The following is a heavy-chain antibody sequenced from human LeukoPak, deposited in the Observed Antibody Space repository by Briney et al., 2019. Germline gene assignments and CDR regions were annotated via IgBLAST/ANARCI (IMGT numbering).Heavy chain of an antibody. CDR3: VRGDSRDY. Sequence: GGSLRLSGAASGFTFSDSTMNWVRQASGKGLEWVASINSGSSTMHYADSVKGRLTISRDNAKNSLYLQLNSLRAEDTAVYYCVRGDSRDYWGQGTLITVSS. V-gene: IGHV3-21*01. CDR1: GFTFSDST. D-gene: IGHD3-22*01. J-gene: IGHJ4*02. CDR2: INSGSSTM.